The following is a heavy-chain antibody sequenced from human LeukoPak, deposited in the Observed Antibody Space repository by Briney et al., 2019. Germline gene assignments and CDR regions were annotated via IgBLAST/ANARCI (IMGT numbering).Heavy chain of an antibody. Sequence: SETLSLTCAVSGGSISSGGYSWSWIRQPPGKGLEWIGYIYHSGSTYYNPSLKSRVTISVDRSKNQFSLKLSSVTAADTAVYYCAGGYDSDDFDYWGQGTLVTVSS. V-gene: IGHV4-30-2*01. J-gene: IGHJ4*02. D-gene: IGHD5-12*01. CDR2: IYHSGST. CDR3: AGGYDSDDFDY. CDR1: GGSISSGGYS.